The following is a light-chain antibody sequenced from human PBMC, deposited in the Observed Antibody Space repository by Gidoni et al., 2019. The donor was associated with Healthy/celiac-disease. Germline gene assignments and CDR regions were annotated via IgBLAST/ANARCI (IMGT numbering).Light chain of an antibody. CDR1: QSVSSN. CDR3: QPHRA. CDR2: GAS. Sequence: EIVMTHSPATLSVSPGERATLSCRASQSVSSNSAWYQQKPGQAPSLLIYGASTRATGIHTGFSGSGSGTEFTLTSSSLQSEDFAVYYCQPHRAFGGGTKVELK. V-gene: IGKV3-15*01. J-gene: IGKJ4*01.